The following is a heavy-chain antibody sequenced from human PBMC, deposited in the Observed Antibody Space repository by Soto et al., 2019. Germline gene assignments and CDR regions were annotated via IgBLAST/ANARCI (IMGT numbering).Heavy chain of an antibody. CDR1: GGTFSSYA. CDR3: ASRLWSGYAAANHAFDI. V-gene: IGHV1-69*06. J-gene: IGHJ3*02. Sequence: ASVKVSCKASGGTFSSYAISWVRQAPGQGLEWMGGIIPIFGTANYAQKFQGRVTITADKSTSTAYMELSSLRSEDTAVYYCASRLWSGYAAANHAFDIWGQGTMVTVSS. D-gene: IGHD3-3*01. CDR2: IIPIFGTA.